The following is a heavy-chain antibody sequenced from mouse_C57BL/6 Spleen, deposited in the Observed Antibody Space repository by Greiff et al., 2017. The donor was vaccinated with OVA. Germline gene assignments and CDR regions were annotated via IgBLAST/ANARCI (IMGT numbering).Heavy chain of an antibody. CDR2: ISSGGDYI. CDR1: GFTFSSYA. CDR3: TRGDNWDMDY. Sequence: EVKLMESGEGLVKPGGSLKLSCAASGFTFSSYAMSWVRQTPETRLEWVAYISSGGDYIYYADTVKGRFTISRDNARNTLYLQMSSLKSEDTAMYYCTRGDNWDMDYWGQGTSVTVSS. D-gene: IGHD4-1*01. V-gene: IGHV5-9-1*02. J-gene: IGHJ4*01.